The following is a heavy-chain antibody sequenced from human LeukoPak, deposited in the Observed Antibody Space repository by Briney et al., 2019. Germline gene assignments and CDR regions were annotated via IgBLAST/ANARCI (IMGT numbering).Heavy chain of an antibody. CDR1: GGSISSYY. D-gene: IGHD4-23*01. CDR3: ARAYGGNSQYFQH. CDR2: IYNSGCT. V-gene: IGHV4-59*01. Sequence: SETLSLTCTVSGGSISSYYWNWIRHPPGKGLEWIVYIYNSGCTNYNPSLKRRVTTSVDAYKTQFSLKMSSVAAADTAVYYCARAYGGNSQYFQHWGQGTLVTVSS. J-gene: IGHJ1*01.